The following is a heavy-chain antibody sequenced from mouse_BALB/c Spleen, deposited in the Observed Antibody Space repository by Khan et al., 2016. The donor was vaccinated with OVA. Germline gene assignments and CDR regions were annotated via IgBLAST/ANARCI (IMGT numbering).Heavy chain of an antibody. V-gene: IGHV1S56*01. CDR3: ARHYSGRTLYWYFDV. D-gene: IGHD1-1*02. J-gene: IGHJ1*01. Sequence: QVQLQQSGAELVKPGASVKLSCKASGYTFTNYDINWVRQRPEQGLEWIGWIFPGDDSTKYNETFKGKATLTTDKSSRTAYMHLSRLTSADSAVYFCARHYSGRTLYWYFDVWGAGTTVTVSS. CDR2: IFPGDDST. CDR1: GYTFTNYD.